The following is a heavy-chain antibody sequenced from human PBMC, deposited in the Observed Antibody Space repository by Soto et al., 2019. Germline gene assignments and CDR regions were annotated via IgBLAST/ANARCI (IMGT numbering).Heavy chain of an antibody. D-gene: IGHD6-13*01. CDR1: GGTFSRHA. CDR3: ASAAIHGSSWYFGFDP. J-gene: IGHJ5*02. Sequence: QVQLVQSGSEVKMPGSSVKVSCKTSGGTFSRHAINWVRQAPGQGLEWMGGIIPMFGTTNYAQKFKGRVTISANASTSTAYMELSSLRSEDSAVYYCASAAIHGSSWYFGFDPWGQGTLVTVSS. V-gene: IGHV1-69*01. CDR2: IIPMFGTT.